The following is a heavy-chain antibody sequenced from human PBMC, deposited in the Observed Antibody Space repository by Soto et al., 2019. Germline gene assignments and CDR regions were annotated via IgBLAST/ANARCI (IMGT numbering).Heavy chain of an antibody. CDR3: ARVPYSSGWYGGVDY. CDR1: GFTFSSYG. D-gene: IGHD6-19*01. V-gene: IGHV3-33*01. CDR2: IWYDGSNK. Sequence: GGSLRLSCAASGFTFSSYGMHWVRQAPGKGLEWVAVIWYDGSNKYYADSVKGRFTISRDNSKNTLYLQMNSLRAEDTAVYYCARVPYSSGWYGGVDYWGQGTLVTVSS. J-gene: IGHJ4*02.